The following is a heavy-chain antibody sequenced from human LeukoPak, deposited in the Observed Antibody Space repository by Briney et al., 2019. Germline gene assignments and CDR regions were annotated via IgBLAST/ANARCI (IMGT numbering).Heavy chain of an antibody. J-gene: IGHJ4*02. CDR1: GFSFNSDW. CDR3: AKVFRDGYNYPFDY. V-gene: IGHV3-7*03. Sequence: GGSLRLSCAASGFSFNSDWMDWVRQAPGKGLEWVANIKHDESEKNYLDPVKGRFTISRDNSKNTLYLQMNSLRAEDTAVYYCAKVFRDGYNYPFDYWGQGTLVTVSS. CDR2: IKHDESEK. D-gene: IGHD5-24*01.